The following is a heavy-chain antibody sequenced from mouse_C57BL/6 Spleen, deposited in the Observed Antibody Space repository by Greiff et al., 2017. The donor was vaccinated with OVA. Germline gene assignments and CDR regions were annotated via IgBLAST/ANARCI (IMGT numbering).Heavy chain of an antibody. CDR3: ARDPSAVVATGYCDY. CDR1: GFTFSSYA. CDR2: ISDGGSYT. Sequence: EVMLVESGGGLVKPGGSLKLSCAASGFTFSSYAMSWVRQTPEKRLEWVATISDGGSYTYYPDNVKGRFTISRVNAKNNLYLQMSHLKSEDTAMYYCARDPSAVVATGYCDYWGQGTTLTVSS. V-gene: IGHV5-4*03. J-gene: IGHJ2*01. D-gene: IGHD1-1*01.